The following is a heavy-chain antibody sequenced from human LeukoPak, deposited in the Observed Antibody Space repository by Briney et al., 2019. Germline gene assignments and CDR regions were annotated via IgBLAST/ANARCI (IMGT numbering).Heavy chain of an antibody. V-gene: IGHV1-18*04. D-gene: IGHD2-2*01. CDR3: ARSCSSTSCYLNDY. CDR1: GYTFTSYG. CDR2: ISAYNGNT. Sequence: ASVKVSRKASGYTFTSYGISWVRQAPGQGLEWMGWISAYNGNTNYAQKLQGRVTMTTDTSTSTAYMELRSLRSDDTAVYYCARSCSSTSCYLNDYWGQGTLVTVSS. J-gene: IGHJ4*02.